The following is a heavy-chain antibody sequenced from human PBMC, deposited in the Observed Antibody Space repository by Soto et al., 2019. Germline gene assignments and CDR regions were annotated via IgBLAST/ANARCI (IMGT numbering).Heavy chain of an antibody. Sequence: GGSLRLSCAASGFTFSSYSMNWVRQAPGKGLEWVSSISSSSSYIYYADSVKGRFTISRDNAKNSLCLQMNSLRAEDTAVYYCAREAGSGHYYDSSGYLYFDYWGQGTLVTVSS. D-gene: IGHD3-22*01. CDR1: GFTFSSYS. V-gene: IGHV3-21*01. CDR2: ISSSSSYI. CDR3: AREAGSGHYYDSSGYLYFDY. J-gene: IGHJ4*02.